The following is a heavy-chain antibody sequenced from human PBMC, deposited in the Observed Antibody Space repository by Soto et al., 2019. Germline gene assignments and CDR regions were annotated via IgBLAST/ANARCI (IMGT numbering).Heavy chain of an antibody. D-gene: IGHD3-3*01. Sequence: PSETLSLTCAVYGGSFSGYYWSWIRQPPGKGLEWIGEINHSGSTNYNPSIKSRVTISVDTSKNQFSLKLSSVTAADTAVYYCARAWSGRQSFWSALYNWFDPWGQGTLVTVSS. CDR2: INHSGST. CDR1: GGSFSGYY. J-gene: IGHJ5*02. CDR3: ARAWSGRQSFWSALYNWFDP. V-gene: IGHV4-34*01.